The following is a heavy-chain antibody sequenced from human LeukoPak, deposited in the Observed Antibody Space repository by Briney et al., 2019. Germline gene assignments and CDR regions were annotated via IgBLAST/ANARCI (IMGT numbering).Heavy chain of an antibody. V-gene: IGHV3-43*02. J-gene: IGHJ3*02. CDR2: ISGDGVST. CDR1: GFTFDDYA. Sequence: GGSLRLSCAASGFTFDDYAIHWVRQPPGKGLEWVSLISGDGVSTYYADSVKGRFTISRDNNKNSLYLQMNSLRTEDTALYYCAKNRRDYYGSGSHGFDIWGQGTLVTVSS. CDR3: AKNRRDYYGSGSHGFDI. D-gene: IGHD3-10*01.